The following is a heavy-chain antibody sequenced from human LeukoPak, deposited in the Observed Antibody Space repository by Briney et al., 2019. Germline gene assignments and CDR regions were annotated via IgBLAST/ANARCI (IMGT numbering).Heavy chain of an antibody. J-gene: IGHJ4*02. D-gene: IGHD3-3*01. CDR1: GGSISSHY. CDR2: TYYSGST. CDR3: ARVLEDYDFWSGYVDY. V-gene: IGHV4-59*11. Sequence: PSETLSLTCTVSGGSISSHYWSWLRQPPGKGLEWIGLTYYSGSTNFNPSLKSRVTISLDTSKNQFSLKLRSVTAADTAVYYCARVLEDYDFWSGYVDYWGQGTLVTVSS.